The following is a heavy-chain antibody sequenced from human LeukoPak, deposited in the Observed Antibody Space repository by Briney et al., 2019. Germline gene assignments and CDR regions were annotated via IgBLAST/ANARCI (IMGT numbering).Heavy chain of an antibody. CDR2: INPSGGST. CDR3: AREKVSKWLRVYYYYGMDV. Sequence: GASVKVSCKASGYTFTSYYIHWVRQAPGQGLEWMGIINPSGGSTSYAQKFQGRVTMTRNTSISTAYMELSSLRSEDTAVYYCAREKVSKWLRVYYYYGMDVWGQGTTVIVSS. CDR1: GYTFTSYY. V-gene: IGHV1-46*01. J-gene: IGHJ6*02. D-gene: IGHD5-12*01.